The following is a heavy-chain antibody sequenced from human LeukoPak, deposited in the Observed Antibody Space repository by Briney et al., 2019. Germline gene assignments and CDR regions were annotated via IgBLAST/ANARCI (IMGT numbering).Heavy chain of an antibody. V-gene: IGHV4-39*07. Sequence: SETLSLTCTVSGGSLSSSSYYWGWIRQPPGKGLECLGSIYYSGSTYYNPSLKSRVTISVDTSKNQFSLKLSSVTAADTAVYYCAREAVVVPASDYWGQGTLVTVSS. CDR2: IYYSGST. D-gene: IGHD2-2*01. J-gene: IGHJ4*02. CDR3: AREAVVVPASDY. CDR1: GGSLSSSSYY.